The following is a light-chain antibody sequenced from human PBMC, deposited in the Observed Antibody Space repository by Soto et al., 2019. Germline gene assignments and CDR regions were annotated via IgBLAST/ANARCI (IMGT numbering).Light chain of an antibody. V-gene: IGLV3-21*04. Sequence: SYELTQSPSVSVAPGKTARITCGESDIGSKSVHWYQQKPCQAPVLVIYYDRHRPSGIPERFSGSNSGNTATLTISRVEAGDEADYYCQVWDSGSDHVVFGGGTKVTVL. CDR3: QVWDSGSDHVV. J-gene: IGLJ2*01. CDR2: YDR. CDR1: DIGSKS.